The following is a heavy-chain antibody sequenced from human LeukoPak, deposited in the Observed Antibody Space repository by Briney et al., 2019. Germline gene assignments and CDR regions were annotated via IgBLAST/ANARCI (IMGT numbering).Heavy chain of an antibody. J-gene: IGHJ3*02. CDR2: ISGSGGST. V-gene: IGHV3-23*01. CDR3: ATDPYNWIGDAFDI. D-gene: IGHD1-20*01. Sequence: GGSLRLSCAASGFTVSSNYMSWVRQAPGKGLEWVSAISGSGGSTYYADSVKGRFTISRDNSKNTLYLQMNSLRAEDTAVYYCATDPYNWIGDAFDIWGQGAMVTVSS. CDR1: GFTVSSNY.